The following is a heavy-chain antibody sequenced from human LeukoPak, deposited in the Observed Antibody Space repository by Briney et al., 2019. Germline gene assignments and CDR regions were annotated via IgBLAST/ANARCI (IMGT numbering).Heavy chain of an antibody. V-gene: IGHV3-74*01. D-gene: IGHD1-26*01. CDR3: VRDNRSYNFDY. J-gene: IGHJ4*02. CDR2: IKSDGSST. Sequence: GGSLRLSCAASGSTFSRYWMHWVRQAPGKGLVWVSCIKSDGSSTSIADSAKGRFTISRDNAKNTVYLQMNSLRAEDTAVYYCVRDNRSYNFDYWGQGTLVTVPS. CDR1: GSTFSRYW.